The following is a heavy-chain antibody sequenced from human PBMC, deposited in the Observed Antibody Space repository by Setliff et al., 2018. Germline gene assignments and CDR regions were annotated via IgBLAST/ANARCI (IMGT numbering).Heavy chain of an antibody. Sequence: ASVKVSCKASGYTFTNSIMNWVRQAPGQGLEWMGWISAYNGNTYHAQKFQDRLSTTTDTSTSTAYMELRSLRADDTAVYYCERLVRHCTRISCQRTSEADLWGQGTQVTVS. CDR3: ERLVRHCTRISCQRTSEADL. CDR2: ISAYNGNT. J-gene: IGHJ5*02. V-gene: IGHV1-18*04. D-gene: IGHD2-15*01. CDR1: GYTFTNSI.